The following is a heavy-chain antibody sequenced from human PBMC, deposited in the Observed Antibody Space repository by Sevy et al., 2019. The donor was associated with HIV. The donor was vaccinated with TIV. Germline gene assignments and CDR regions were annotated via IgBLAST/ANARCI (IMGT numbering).Heavy chain of an antibody. J-gene: IGHJ4*02. CDR3: ARAMLAGISYYFDY. CDR1: GYSISSGYY. Sequence: SETLSLTCAVSGYSISSGYYWGWIRQPPGKGLEWIGSIYHSGSTYYNPSLKSRVTISVDTSKNQFSLKLSPVTAADTAAYYCARAMLAGISYYFDYWGQGTLVTVSS. D-gene: IGHD3-10*02. V-gene: IGHV4-38-2*01. CDR2: IYHSGST.